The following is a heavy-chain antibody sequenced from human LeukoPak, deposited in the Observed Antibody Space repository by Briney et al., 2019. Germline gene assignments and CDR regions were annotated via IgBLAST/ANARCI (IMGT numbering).Heavy chain of an antibody. CDR3: TTGGSVIVAGTRAFDI. D-gene: IGHD5-12*01. V-gene: IGHV3-15*07. CDR2: MKSDMDGGAI. Sequence: GGSLRLSCAASGFTFSNTWMNWVRQAPGKGLEWVGRMKSDMDGGAIDYAVPVQGRFTISRDDSQATLYLQMNRLKTEDPAVYYCTTGGSVIVAGTRAFDIWGQGTMVTVSS. J-gene: IGHJ3*02. CDR1: GFTFSNTW.